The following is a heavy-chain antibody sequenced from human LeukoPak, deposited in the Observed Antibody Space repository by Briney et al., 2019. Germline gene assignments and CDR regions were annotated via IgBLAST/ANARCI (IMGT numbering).Heavy chain of an antibody. V-gene: IGHV1-2*06. CDR1: GYTFTDYF. D-gene: IGHD1-7*01. CDR2: INLNSGVI. J-gene: IGHJ4*02. Sequence: ASVKVSCKTSGYTFTDYFCHWVRQAPGPGLEWMGRINLNSGVIEYAQQFRGRATMTRGKSISTAYMELSRLTSDDTAVYYCARDLSSTANWELDYWGQGTLVTVSS. CDR3: ARDLSSTANWELDY.